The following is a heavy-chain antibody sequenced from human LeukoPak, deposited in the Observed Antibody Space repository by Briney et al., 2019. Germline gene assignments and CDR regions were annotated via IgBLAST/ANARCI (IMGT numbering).Heavy chain of an antibody. D-gene: IGHD1-1*01. CDR1: GDSVSSNSAA. V-gene: IGHV6-1*01. CDR2: TYYRSKWYN. J-gene: IGHJ4*02. Sequence: SQTLSLTCAISGDSVSSNSAAWNWITQSPSRGLEWLGRTYYRSKWYNDYADSVKSRIHINADTSKNQFSLQLNSVTPDDTAMYYCARSWKGTTSPWDYWGQGTLDTVSA. CDR3: ARSWKGTTSPWDY.